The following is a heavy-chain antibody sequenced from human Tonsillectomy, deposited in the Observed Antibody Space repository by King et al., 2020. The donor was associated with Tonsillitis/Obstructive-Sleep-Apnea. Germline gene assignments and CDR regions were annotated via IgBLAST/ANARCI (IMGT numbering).Heavy chain of an antibody. CDR2: VHHSGST. CDR3: SRGRWFSSSSFWYYYYYMDV. CDR1: GGSTSSYY. Sequence: QLQESGPGLVRPSETLSLNCTVSGGSTSSYYWSWIRQPPGKELQWIGYVHHSGSTNYSPPFKSRVTMSVDTSKNQFSLTLSSVTAADTAVYYCSRGRWFSSSSFWYYYYYMDVWGKGTTVTVSS. V-gene: IGHV4-4*08. D-gene: IGHD6-6*01. J-gene: IGHJ6*03.